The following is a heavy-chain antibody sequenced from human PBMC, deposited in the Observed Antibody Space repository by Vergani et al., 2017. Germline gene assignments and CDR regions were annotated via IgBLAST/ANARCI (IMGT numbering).Heavy chain of an antibody. CDR1: DSSIMTNPY. V-gene: IGHV4-38-2*01. Sequence: QVQLQESGPGLVKPSETLTLTCDVSDSSIMTNPYWGWFRQSPGKGLEWIGCIHHSGDTHYNSSLKSRFSISIVSSSKFSLSLTSVTAADTAIYYCARHRGSWGFFPSSYFYGIDVWGHGTTVTVSS. CDR2: IHHSGDT. J-gene: IGHJ6*02. D-gene: IGHD3-10*01. CDR3: ARHRGSWGFFPSSYFYGIDV.